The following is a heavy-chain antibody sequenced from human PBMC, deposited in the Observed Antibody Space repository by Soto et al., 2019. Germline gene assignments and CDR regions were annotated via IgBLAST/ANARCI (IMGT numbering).Heavy chain of an antibody. D-gene: IGHD3-16*01. CDR2: ISWDGGTT. CDR3: AKGGDYWYFDL. J-gene: IGHJ2*01. Sequence: EMQLVESGGVVVQPGGSLRISCAASGFTFDDYTMHWVRQVPGKGMDWVSTISWDGGTTYYADSVKGRFTISRDNSKNSLYLQMTGLRTDDSALYYCAKGGDYWYFDLWGRGTLATVSS. CDR1: GFTFDDYT. V-gene: IGHV3-43*01.